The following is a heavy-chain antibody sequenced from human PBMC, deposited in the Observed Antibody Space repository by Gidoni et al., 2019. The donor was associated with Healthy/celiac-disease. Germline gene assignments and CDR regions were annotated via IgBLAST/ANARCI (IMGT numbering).Heavy chain of an antibody. V-gene: IGHV1-2*02. D-gene: IGHD3-9*01. CDR1: GYTFTGYY. J-gene: IGHJ4*02. Sequence: QVQLVQSGAEVKKPGASVKVSCKASGYTFTGYYLHWVRQAPGQGLEWMGGINPNSGGTNDAQKFQGRVTMTRDTSISTAYMELSRLRSDDTAVYYCARGLYDILTGHTLHDYWGQGTLVTVSS. CDR3: ARGLYDILTGHTLHDY. CDR2: INPNSGGT.